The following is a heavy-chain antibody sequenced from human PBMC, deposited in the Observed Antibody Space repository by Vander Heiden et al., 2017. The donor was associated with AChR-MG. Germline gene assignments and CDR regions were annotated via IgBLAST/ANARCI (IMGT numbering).Heavy chain of an antibody. CDR1: GGSISRGGYY. Sequence: QPQLQESGSGLVKPSQTLSLTCAVSGGSISRGGYYGSWIRQPPGKGLEWIGYSYHRGSTYYNPSLKSRVTISVDRSKNQFSLKLSSVTAADTAVYYCARLGYCSGGSCYRLFDYWGQGTLVTVSS. V-gene: IGHV4-30-2*01. D-gene: IGHD2-15*01. CDR3: ARLGYCSGGSCYRLFDY. CDR2: SYHRGST. J-gene: IGHJ4*02.